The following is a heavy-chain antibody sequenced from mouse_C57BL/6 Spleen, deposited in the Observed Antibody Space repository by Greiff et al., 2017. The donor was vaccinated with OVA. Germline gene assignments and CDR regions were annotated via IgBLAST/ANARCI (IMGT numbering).Heavy chain of an antibody. CDR2: ISSGSSTI. CDR3: ARALYYFDY. CDR1: GFTFSDYG. J-gene: IGHJ2*01. V-gene: IGHV5-17*01. Sequence: EVMLVESGGGLVKPGGSLKLSCAASGFTFSDYGMHWVRQAPEKGLEWVAYISSGSSTIYYADTVKGRFTISSDNAKNTLFLQMTSLMSEDTAMYYCARALYYFDYWGQGTTLTVSS.